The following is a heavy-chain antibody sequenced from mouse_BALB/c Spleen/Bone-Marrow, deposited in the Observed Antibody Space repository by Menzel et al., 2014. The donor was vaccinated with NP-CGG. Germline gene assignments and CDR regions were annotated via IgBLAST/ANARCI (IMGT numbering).Heavy chain of an antibody. V-gene: IGHV7-3*02. CDR1: GFTFTDYY. CDR2: IRNKANGYTT. J-gene: IGHJ2*01. Sequence: EVILVESGGALVQPGGSLRLSCATSGFTFTDYYMNWVRQPPGKALEWLGFIRNKANGYTTEYSASVKGRFTISRDNSQSILYLQMNTLRAEDSATYYCARDKGRVFFDYWGQGTTLTVSS. CDR3: ARDKGRVFFDY.